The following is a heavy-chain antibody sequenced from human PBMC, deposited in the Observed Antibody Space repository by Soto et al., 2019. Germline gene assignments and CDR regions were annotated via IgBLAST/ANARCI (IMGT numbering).Heavy chain of an antibody. CDR1: GFTVSSNY. J-gene: IGHJ4*02. D-gene: IGHD4-17*01. CDR2: IYSGGST. CDR3: ANPLGWPVTPFDH. V-gene: IGHV3-53*01. Sequence: GSLRLSCAASGFTVSSNYMSWVRQAPGKGLEWVSVIYSGGSTYYADSVKGRFTISRDNAKNSLYLQMNSLRAEDTAVYYCANPLGWPVTPFDHWRQGTLVTVSS.